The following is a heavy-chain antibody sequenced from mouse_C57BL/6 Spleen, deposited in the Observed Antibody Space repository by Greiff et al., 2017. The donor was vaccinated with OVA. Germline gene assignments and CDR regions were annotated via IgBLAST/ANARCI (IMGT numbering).Heavy chain of an antibody. CDR2: ISSGSSTI. Sequence: EVHLVESGGGLVKPGGSLKLSCAASGFTFSDYGMHWVRPAPEKGLAWVAYISSGSSTIYYADTVKGRFTISRDNAKNTLVLQMTSLRSEDTAMYYCARDDYDKAMDYWGQGTSVTVSS. J-gene: IGHJ4*01. CDR3: ARDDYDKAMDY. CDR1: GFTFSDYG. D-gene: IGHD2-4*01. V-gene: IGHV5-17*01.